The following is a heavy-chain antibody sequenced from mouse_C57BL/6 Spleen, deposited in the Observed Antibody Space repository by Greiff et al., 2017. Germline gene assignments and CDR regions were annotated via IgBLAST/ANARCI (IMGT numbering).Heavy chain of an antibody. D-gene: IGHD1-1*01. J-gene: IGHJ1*03. CDR3: ARGITTVEGYWYFDV. V-gene: IGHV1-42*01. CDR1: GYSFTGYY. CDR2: INPRTGGT. Sequence: EVQLQQSGPELVKPGASVKISCKASGYSFTGYYMNWVKQSPEKSLEWIGEINPRTGGTTYNQKFKAKATLTVDKSSSPAYMQLKSLTSEDSAVYYCARGITTVEGYWYFDVWGTGTTVTVSS.